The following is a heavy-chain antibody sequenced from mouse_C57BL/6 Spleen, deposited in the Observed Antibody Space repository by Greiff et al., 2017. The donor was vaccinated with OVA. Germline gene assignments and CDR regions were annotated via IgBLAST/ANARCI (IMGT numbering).Heavy chain of an antibody. V-gene: IGHV5-4*01. CDR1: GFTFSSYA. Sequence: EVQGVESGGGLVKPGGSLKLSCAASGFTFSSYAMSWVRQTPEKRLEWVATISDGGNYTYYPDNVKGRFTISRDNAKNNLYLQMSHLKSEDTAMYYCARDDDYGPYWYFDVWGTGTTVTVSS. CDR2: ISDGGNYT. CDR3: ARDDDYGPYWYFDV. D-gene: IGHD2-4*01. J-gene: IGHJ1*03.